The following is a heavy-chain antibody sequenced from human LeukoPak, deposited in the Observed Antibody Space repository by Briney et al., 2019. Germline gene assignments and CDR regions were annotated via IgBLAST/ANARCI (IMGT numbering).Heavy chain of an antibody. V-gene: IGHV4-59*08. Sequence: SETLSLTCTVSGGSISSYYWSWIRQPPGKGLEWIGYIYYSGSTNYNPSLKSRVTISVDTSKNQFSLKLSSVTAADTAVYYCASSPPGIAARRWGQGTLVTVSS. CDR2: IYYSGST. CDR1: GGSISSYY. CDR3: ASSPPGIAARR. D-gene: IGHD6-6*01. J-gene: IGHJ4*02.